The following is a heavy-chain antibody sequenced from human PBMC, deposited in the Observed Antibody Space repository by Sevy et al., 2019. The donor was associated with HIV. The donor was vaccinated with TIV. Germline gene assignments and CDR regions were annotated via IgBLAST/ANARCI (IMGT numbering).Heavy chain of an antibody. D-gene: IGHD6-13*01. V-gene: IGHV3-30*02. CDR2: IGFDGRYK. CDR3: AKNTAAAGVGGFDY. Sequence: GGSLRLSCAASGFTFNYYGVHWVRQAPGKGLEWVAFIGFDGRYKNYADSVKGRFTISRDNSQNTMYMQMNSLRPDDTAVYYCAKNTAAAGVGGFDYWGHGTLVTVSS. CDR1: GFTFNYYG. J-gene: IGHJ4*01.